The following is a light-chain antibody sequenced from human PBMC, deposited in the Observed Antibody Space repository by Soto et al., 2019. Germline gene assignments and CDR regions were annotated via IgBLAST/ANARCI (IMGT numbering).Light chain of an antibody. Sequence: EIVLTQSPGTLSLSPGERATLSCRASQSLSSNYLAWYQQKPGQAPRLLIYGASTRATGVPASFSGRGSGTEFTLTISSLQSEDFAVYYCQQYNNWPPWTFGQGTKVDIK. CDR1: QSLSSN. CDR2: GAS. V-gene: IGKV3-15*01. CDR3: QQYNNWPPWT. J-gene: IGKJ1*01.